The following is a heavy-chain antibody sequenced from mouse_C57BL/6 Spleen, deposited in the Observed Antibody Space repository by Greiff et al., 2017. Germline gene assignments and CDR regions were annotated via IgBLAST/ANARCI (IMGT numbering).Heavy chain of an antibody. J-gene: IGHJ3*01. CDR1: GFSLTSYA. CDR2: IWTGGGT. Sequence: VKLMESGPGLVAPSPSLSITCTVSGFSLTSYAISWVRQPPGKGLEWLGVIWTGGGTNYNSALKSRLSISKDNSKSQVFLKMNSLQTDDTARYYCARNKDSSGYTWFAYWGQGTLVTVSA. V-gene: IGHV2-9-1*01. CDR3: ARNKDSSGYTWFAY. D-gene: IGHD3-2*02.